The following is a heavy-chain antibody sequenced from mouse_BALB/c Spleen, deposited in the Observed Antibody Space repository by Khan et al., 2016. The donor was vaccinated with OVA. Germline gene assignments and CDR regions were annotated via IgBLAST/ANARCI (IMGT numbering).Heavy chain of an antibody. V-gene: IGHV1S81*02. CDR2: INPNNGRA. CDR3: ARGGYGSLAY. Sequence: QVQLQQPGAELVKPGASVKLSCKASGYTFTSYWMHWVKQRPGQGLEWIGYINPNNGRAHQNEKFKSKATLTVDKSSSKAYMKLSSLTSEDSAVHYCARGGYGSLAYWGQGTLVTVSA. J-gene: IGHJ3*01. CDR1: GYTFTSYW. D-gene: IGHD2-10*02.